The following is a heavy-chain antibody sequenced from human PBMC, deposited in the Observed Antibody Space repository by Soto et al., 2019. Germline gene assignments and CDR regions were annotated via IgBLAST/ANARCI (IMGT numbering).Heavy chain of an antibody. J-gene: IGHJ5*02. CDR1: GYTFTSYG. Sequence: ASVKVSCKASGYTFTSYGISWVRQAPGQGLEWMGWISAYNGNTNYAQKLQGRVTMTTDTSTSTAYMELRSLRSDDTAVYYCARDQGCSSTSCHPRWFDPWGQGTLVTVSS. CDR3: ARDQGCSSTSCHPRWFDP. D-gene: IGHD2-2*01. CDR2: ISAYNGNT. V-gene: IGHV1-18*01.